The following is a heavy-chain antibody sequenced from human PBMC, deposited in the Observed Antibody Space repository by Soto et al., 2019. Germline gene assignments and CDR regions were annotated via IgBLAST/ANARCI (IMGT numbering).Heavy chain of an antibody. V-gene: IGHV4-31*03. Sequence: SETLSLTCTVSGGSISSGGYYWSWIRQHPGKGLEWIGYIYYSGSTYYNPSLKSRVTISVDTSKNQFSLKLSSVTAADTAVYYCARGQGQDIVVYYFDYWGQGTLVTVSS. CDR3: ARGQGQDIVVYYFDY. D-gene: IGHD2-15*01. CDR2: IYYSGST. J-gene: IGHJ4*02. CDR1: GGSISSGGYY.